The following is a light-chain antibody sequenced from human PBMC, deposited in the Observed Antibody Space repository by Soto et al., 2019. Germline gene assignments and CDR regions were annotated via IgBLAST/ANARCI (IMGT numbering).Light chain of an antibody. CDR1: QTITTW. V-gene: IGKV1-5*03. Sequence: DIQFTQSPSTLSAAVGDRVTITCRASQTITTWLAWYQQKPGKAPKLLIFKASTLESGVPSRFSGSGSGTEFTLTISSLQPDDSATYYCQQYNTFLTFGGGTKVDIK. CDR2: KAS. CDR3: QQYNTFLT. J-gene: IGKJ4*01.